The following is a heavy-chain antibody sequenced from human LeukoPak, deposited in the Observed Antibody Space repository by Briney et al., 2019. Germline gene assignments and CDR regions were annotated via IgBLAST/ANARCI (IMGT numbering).Heavy chain of an antibody. CDR2: INPSAGST. CDR3: ARDFQGYYYYGMDV. Sequence: ASVTVSCTASGYTFTIYYMHWVRRAPGQGLDWVGIINPSAGSTTYAQKFQGRVTMTRDTSASTVYMELSSLRSEDTAVYYCARDFQGYYYYGMDVWGQGTTVTVS. J-gene: IGHJ6*02. CDR1: GYTFTIYY. V-gene: IGHV1-46*01.